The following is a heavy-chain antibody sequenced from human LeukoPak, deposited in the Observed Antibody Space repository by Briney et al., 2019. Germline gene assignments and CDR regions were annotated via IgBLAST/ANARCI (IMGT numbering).Heavy chain of an antibody. D-gene: IGHD3-10*01. V-gene: IGHV3-30*04. CDR3: ARAYGSGTYHNYNYFDY. CDR1: GLTFSTYA. J-gene: IGHJ4*02. CDR2: MSYDGSNK. Sequence: GRSLRPSCAASGLTFSTYATESVSQAPGKWLGWVAVMSYDGSNKYSADSVKGRFTISRDNSKNTLFLQMNSLRAEDTAVYYCARAYGSGTYHNYNYFDYWGQGSLVTVSS.